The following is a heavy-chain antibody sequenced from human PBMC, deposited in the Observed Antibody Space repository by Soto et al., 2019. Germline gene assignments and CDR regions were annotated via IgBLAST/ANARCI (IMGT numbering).Heavy chain of an antibody. Sequence: SETLSLTCSVSGGSMSDFFWSWIRQSPERGLEWIGYVYYLGSTDYNPSLKSRVTISVDTSKRQFSLRLSSVTAADAAIYYCARDGYDGSGSPYPAYWGPGTQVTAPQ. V-gene: IGHV4-59*01. CDR2: VYYLGST. J-gene: IGHJ4*02. CDR1: GGSMSDFF. CDR3: ARDGYDGSGSPYPAY. D-gene: IGHD3-10*01.